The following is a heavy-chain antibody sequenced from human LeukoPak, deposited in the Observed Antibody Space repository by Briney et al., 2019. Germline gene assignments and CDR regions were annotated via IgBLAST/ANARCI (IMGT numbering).Heavy chain of an antibody. J-gene: IGHJ5*02. CDR1: GASINSNNYY. D-gene: IGHD3-22*01. CDR3: ARQALRSRMRSSGPTWFDP. Sequence: SETLSLTCTVSGASINSNNYYWGWIRQPPGKGLEWIGNIYYSESIYYNPSLRSRLTISIDTSKNQFSLKLRSVTAADTAVYYCARQALRSRMRSSGPTWFDPWGQGTLVTVSS. CDR2: IYYSESI. V-gene: IGHV4-39*01.